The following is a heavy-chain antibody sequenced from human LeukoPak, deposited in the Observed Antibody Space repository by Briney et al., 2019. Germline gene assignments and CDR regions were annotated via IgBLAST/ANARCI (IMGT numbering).Heavy chain of an antibody. V-gene: IGHV4-31*03. CDR2: IYYSGST. J-gene: IGHJ4*02. CDR1: GGSISGGGYY. CDR3: ARRNDRSGRRLYYFDY. D-gene: IGHD1-1*01. Sequence: SQTLSLTCTVSGGSISGGGYYWSWIRQHPGKGLEWIGYIYYSGSTYYNPSLKSRVTISVDTSKNQFSLKLSSVTAADTAVYYCARRNDRSGRRLYYFDYWGQGTLVTVSS.